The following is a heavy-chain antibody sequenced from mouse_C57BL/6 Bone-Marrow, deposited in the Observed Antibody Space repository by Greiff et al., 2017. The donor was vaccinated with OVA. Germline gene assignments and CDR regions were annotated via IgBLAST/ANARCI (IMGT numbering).Heavy chain of an antibody. J-gene: IGHJ4*01. D-gene: IGHD2-10*02. CDR2: ISDGGSYT. V-gene: IGHV5-4*01. CDR3: ARAYGNDVVDYYAMDY. CDR1: GFTFSSYA. Sequence: VQLVESGGGLVKPGGSLKLSCAASGFTFSSYAMSWVRQTPEKRLEWVATISDGGSYTYYPDNVKGRFTISRDNAKNNLYLQMSHLKSEDTAMYYCARAYGNDVVDYYAMDYWGQGTSVTVSS.